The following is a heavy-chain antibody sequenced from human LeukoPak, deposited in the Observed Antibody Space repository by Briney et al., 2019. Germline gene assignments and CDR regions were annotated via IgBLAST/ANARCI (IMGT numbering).Heavy chain of an antibody. CDR2: IIISSSYI. J-gene: IGHJ4*02. CDR3: ARVHRYGSGSSIDY. D-gene: IGHD3-10*01. V-gene: IGHV3-21*01. Sequence: GGSLRLSCAASGSTFSSYSMNWVRQAPGKGLEWVSSIIISSSYIYYADSVKGRFTISRDNAKNSLYLQMNSLRAEDTAVYYCARVHRYGSGSSIDYWGQGTLVTVSS. CDR1: GSTFSSYS.